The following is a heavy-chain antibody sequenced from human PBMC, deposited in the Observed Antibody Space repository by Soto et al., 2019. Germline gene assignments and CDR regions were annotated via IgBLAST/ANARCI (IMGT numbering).Heavy chain of an antibody. CDR2: ISYDGSNK. V-gene: IGHV3-30-3*01. CDR3: ARNEEEGFFGRFDY. D-gene: IGHD1-1*01. J-gene: IGHJ4*02. Sequence: GGALRLSCAASGFTFSSYAMHWVRQAPGKGLEWVAVISYDGSNKYYADSVKGRFTISRDNSKNTLYLQMNSLRADDTAVYYCARNEEEGFFGRFDYWGQGTLVTVSS. CDR1: GFTFSSYA.